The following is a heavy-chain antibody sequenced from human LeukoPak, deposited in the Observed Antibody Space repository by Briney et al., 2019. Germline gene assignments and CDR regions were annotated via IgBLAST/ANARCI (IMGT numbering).Heavy chain of an antibody. D-gene: IGHD3-10*01. J-gene: IGHJ4*02. CDR1: GGSISSYY. V-gene: IGHV4-59*12. Sequence: SETLSLTCTVSGGSISSYYWSWIRQPPGKGLEWIGYIYYSGSTDYNPSLKSRVTISVDTSKNQFSLRLNSVTAADTAVYYCARGGSYWDSWGQGTLVTVSS. CDR3: ARGGSYWDS. CDR2: IYYSGST.